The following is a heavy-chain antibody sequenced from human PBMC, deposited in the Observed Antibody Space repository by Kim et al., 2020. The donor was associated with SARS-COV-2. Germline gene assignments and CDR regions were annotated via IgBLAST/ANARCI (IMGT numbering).Heavy chain of an antibody. Sequence: GGSLRLSCAASGFTFSSYSMNWVRQAPGKGLEWVSSISSSSSYRYYADSVKGRFTISRDNAKNSLYLQMNSLRAEDTAVYYCASTTGTVVWGQGTLVTVSS. D-gene: IGHD1-1*01. V-gene: IGHV3-21*01. J-gene: IGHJ4*02. CDR1: GFTFSSYS. CDR2: ISSSSSYR. CDR3: ASTTGTVV.